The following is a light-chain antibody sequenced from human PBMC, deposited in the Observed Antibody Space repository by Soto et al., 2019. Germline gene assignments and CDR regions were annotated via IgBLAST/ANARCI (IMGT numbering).Light chain of an antibody. CDR2: NNN. Sequence: QSALTQVPKGSRTPGQRVPISYSGGSSNIGTNAVNWYQQLPGTAPKLLIYNNNQRPSGVPDRFSGSKSGTSASLAISGLQSEDEADYYCAAWADRLNGYVFGTGTKVTVL. V-gene: IGLV1-44*01. CDR3: AAWADRLNGYV. CDR1: SSNIGTNA. J-gene: IGLJ1*01.